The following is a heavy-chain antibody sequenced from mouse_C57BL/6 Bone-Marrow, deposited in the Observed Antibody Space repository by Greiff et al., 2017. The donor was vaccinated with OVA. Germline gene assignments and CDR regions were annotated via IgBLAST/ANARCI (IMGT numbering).Heavy chain of an antibody. CDR3: APITTVVALDY. V-gene: IGHV14-3*01. CDR1: GFTIKNTY. J-gene: IGHJ2*01. D-gene: IGHD1-1*01. Sequence: EVQLQQSVAELVRPGASVNLSCTASGFTIKNTYMHWVKQRPEQGLEWIGWIDPANGTTKYAPKFQGKATITADTSSNTAYLQLSSLTAEDTAIYYCAPITTVVALDYWGQGTTLTVSS. CDR2: IDPANGTT.